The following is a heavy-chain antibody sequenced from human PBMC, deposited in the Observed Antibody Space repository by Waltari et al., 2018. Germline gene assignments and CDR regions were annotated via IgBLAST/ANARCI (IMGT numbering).Heavy chain of an antibody. Sequence: QVQLQESGPGLVKPSQTLSLTCTVSGGSISSGGYYWSWIRQHPGKGLEWIGYIYYSGSTYYNPSLKSRVTISVDTSKNQFSLKLSSVTAADTAVYYCARFTVSPAARDYFDYWGQGTLVTVSS. V-gene: IGHV4-31*03. J-gene: IGHJ4*02. CDR1: GGSISSGGYY. CDR3: ARFTVSPAARDYFDY. CDR2: IYYSGST. D-gene: IGHD2-2*01.